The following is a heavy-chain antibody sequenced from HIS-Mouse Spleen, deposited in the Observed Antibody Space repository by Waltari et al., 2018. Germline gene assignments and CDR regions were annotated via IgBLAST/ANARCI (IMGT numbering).Heavy chain of an antibody. J-gene: IGHJ5*02. D-gene: IGHD6-13*01. CDR3: ARDYGIAAAGKDRNWFDP. Sequence: QVQLVQSGAEVKKPGASVKVSCKASGYTFTGYYMHWVRQAPGQGLEWMGWINPNSGGTNYAQKLQGRVTMTRDTSISTAYMELSRLRSDDTAVYYCARDYGIAAAGKDRNWFDPWGQGTLVTVSS. CDR1: GYTFTGYY. V-gene: IGHV1-2*02. CDR2: INPNSGGT.